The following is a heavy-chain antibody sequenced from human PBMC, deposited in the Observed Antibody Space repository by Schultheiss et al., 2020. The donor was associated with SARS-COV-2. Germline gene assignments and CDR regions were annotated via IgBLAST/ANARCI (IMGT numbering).Heavy chain of an antibody. CDR2: ISSDGSST. CDR1: GFTFSSYS. V-gene: IGHV3-74*01. CDR3: ARERLGRGVNFDY. D-gene: IGHD2-8*01. J-gene: IGHJ4*02. Sequence: GGSLRLSCAASGFTFSSYSMNWVRQAPGKGLVWVSRISSDGSSTTYADSVKGRFTISRDNAKSTLYLQVNSLRAEDTAVYYCARERLGRGVNFDYWGQGTLVTVSS.